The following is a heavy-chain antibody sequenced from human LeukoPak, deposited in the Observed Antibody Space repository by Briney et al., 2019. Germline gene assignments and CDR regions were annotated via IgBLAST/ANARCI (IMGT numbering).Heavy chain of an antibody. J-gene: IGHJ4*02. D-gene: IGHD6-19*01. V-gene: IGHV3-21*04. CDR3: AKDRLSSGWFKGLVDY. Sequence: GGSLRLSCAASGFTFSSYSMNWVRQAPGKGLEWVSSISSSSSYIYYADSVKGRFTISRDNAKNSLYLQMNSLRAEDTAVYYCAKDRLSSGWFKGLVDYWGQGTLVTVSS. CDR1: GFTFSSYS. CDR2: ISSSSSYI.